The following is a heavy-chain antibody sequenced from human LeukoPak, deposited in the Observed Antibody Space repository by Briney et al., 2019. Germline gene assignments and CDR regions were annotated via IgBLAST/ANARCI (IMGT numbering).Heavy chain of an antibody. CDR1: GLTLSIYA. Sequence: GSSLTLSCAPWGLTLSIYAVHWARQAPGEGREWVTVISYEGSNEYYADPVKSRFTNARDNSKNTLYLQMNSLRAEDTAVYYCARRFSSSTLDYWGQGTLVTVSS. D-gene: IGHD6-6*01. V-gene: IGHV3-30*04. CDR2: ISYEGSNE. CDR3: ARRFSSSTLDY. J-gene: IGHJ4*02.